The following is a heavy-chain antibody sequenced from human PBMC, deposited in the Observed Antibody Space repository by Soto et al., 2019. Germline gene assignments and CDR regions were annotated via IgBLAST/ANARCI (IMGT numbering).Heavy chain of an antibody. CDR2: ISYDGSNK. CDR1: GFTFSSYG. D-gene: IGHD6-19*01. Sequence: QVQLVESGGGVVQPGRSLRLSCAASGFTFSSYGMHWVRQAPGKGLEWVAVISYDGSNKYYADSVKGRFTISRDNSKNTLYLQMNSLRAEDTAVSYCAKDWGLECLVREFDYWGQGTLVTVSS. CDR3: AKDWGLECLVREFDY. J-gene: IGHJ4*02. V-gene: IGHV3-30*18.